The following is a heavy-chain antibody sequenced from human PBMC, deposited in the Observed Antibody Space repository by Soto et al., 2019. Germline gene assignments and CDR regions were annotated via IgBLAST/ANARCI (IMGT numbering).Heavy chain of an antibody. CDR3: ATVHNTSRSFDY. J-gene: IGHJ4*02. D-gene: IGHD1-20*01. CDR1: GFTFNIYA. Sequence: GGSLRLSCGASGFTFNIYAMTWVRQAPGKGLEWVSTTGATGRTTYYSDAVKGRFTVSRDNSKNTLDLQMSNLRAEDTAVYYCATVHNTSRSFDYWGQGTLVTVSS. CDR2: TGATGRTT. V-gene: IGHV3-23*01.